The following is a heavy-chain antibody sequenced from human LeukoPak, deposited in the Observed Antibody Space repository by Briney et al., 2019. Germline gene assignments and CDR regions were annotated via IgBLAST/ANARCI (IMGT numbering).Heavy chain of an antibody. Sequence: KPSETLSLTCAVYGGSFSGYYWSWIRQPPGKGLESIGEINHSGSTNYNPSLKSRVTISVDTSKNQFSLKLSSVTAADTAVYYCARGRLVRGVPIDYWGQGTLVTVSS. CDR1: GGSFSGYY. V-gene: IGHV4-34*01. CDR3: ARGRLVRGVPIDY. J-gene: IGHJ4*02. CDR2: INHSGST. D-gene: IGHD3-10*01.